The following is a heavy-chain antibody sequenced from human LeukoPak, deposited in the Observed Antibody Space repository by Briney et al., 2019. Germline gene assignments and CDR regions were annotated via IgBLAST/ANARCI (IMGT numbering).Heavy chain of an antibody. J-gene: IGHJ3*02. D-gene: IGHD6-6*01. CDR2: ISSSGSTI. CDR3: ARGATSFDAFDI. V-gene: IGHV3-48*03. Sequence: GGSLRLSCAASGFTFSSYEMNWVRQAPGKGLEWVSYISSSGSTIYYADSVKGRFTISRDNAKNSLYLQMNSLRAEDTAVYYCARGATSFDAFDIWGQGTMVTVSS. CDR1: GFTFSSYE.